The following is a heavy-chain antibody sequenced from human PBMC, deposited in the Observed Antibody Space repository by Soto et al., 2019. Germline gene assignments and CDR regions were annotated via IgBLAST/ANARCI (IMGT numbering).Heavy chain of an antibody. CDR1: GGSISSGGYY. Sequence: PSETLSLTCTVSGGSISSGGYYWSWIRQHPGKGLEWIGYIYYSGSTYYNPSLKSRVTISVDTSKNQFSLKLSSVTAADTAVYYCARAPKLEASAVAELDYWGQGTLVTVFS. CDR3: ARAPKLEASAVAELDY. CDR2: IYYSGST. V-gene: IGHV4-31*03. J-gene: IGHJ4*02. D-gene: IGHD1-1*01.